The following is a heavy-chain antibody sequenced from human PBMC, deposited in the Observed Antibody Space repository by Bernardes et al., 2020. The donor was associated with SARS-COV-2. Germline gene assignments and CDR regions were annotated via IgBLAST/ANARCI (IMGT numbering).Heavy chain of an antibody. CDR2: ISAYNGNT. Sequence: ASVKVSCKASGYTFTSYGISWVRQAPGQGLEWMGWISAYNGNTNYAQKLQGRVTMTTDTSTSTAYMELRSLRSDDTAVYYCARVSGYCSSTSCYPHPPVYYYYYMDVWGKGTTVTVSS. CDR1: GYTFTSYG. D-gene: IGHD2-2*03. CDR3: ARVSGYCSSTSCYPHPPVYYYYYMDV. V-gene: IGHV1-18*01. J-gene: IGHJ6*03.